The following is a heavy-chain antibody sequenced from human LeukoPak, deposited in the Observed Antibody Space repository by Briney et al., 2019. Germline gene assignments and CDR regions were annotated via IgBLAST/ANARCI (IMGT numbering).Heavy chain of an antibody. J-gene: IGHJ5*02. D-gene: IGHD3-10*01. Sequence: GASVKVSCKASGGTFSSYTISWVRQAPGQGLEWMGRMIPIFGIANYAQKFQGRVTITADQSSSTAYMELRSLRSEDTAVYYCARDDYGSGRPWGQGTLVTVSS. V-gene: IGHV1-69*04. CDR1: GGTFSSYT. CDR2: MIPIFGIA. CDR3: ARDDYGSGRP.